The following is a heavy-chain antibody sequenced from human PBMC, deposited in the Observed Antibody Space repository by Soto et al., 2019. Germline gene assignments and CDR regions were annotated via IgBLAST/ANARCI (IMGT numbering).Heavy chain of an antibody. V-gene: IGHV4-34*01. D-gene: IGHD3-10*01. CDR2: INHSGST. J-gene: IGHJ6*02. Sequence: SETLSLTCDVYGGSFSGYYWSWIRQTPGKGLEWIGEINHSGSTNYNPSLKSRVTISVDTSKNRFSLKLSSVTAADTAVYYCARVGYYGSGSYFDKYYYYGMDAWGQGTTVTVS. CDR3: ARVGYYGSGSYFDKYYYYGMDA. CDR1: GGSFSGYY.